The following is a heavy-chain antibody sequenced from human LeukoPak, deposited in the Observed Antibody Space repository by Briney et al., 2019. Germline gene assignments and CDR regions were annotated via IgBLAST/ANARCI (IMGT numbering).Heavy chain of an antibody. V-gene: IGHV4-59*01. J-gene: IGHJ4*02. CDR2: IYYSGST. CDR3: ARARAGSGGIDY. Sequence: MSSETLSLTCTVSGGSISSYYWSWIRQPPGKGLEWIGYIYYSGSTNYNPSLKSRVTISVDTSKSQFSLRLNSVTAADTAIYYCARARAGSGGIDYWGQGTLVTVSS. D-gene: IGHD3-10*01. CDR1: GGSISSYY.